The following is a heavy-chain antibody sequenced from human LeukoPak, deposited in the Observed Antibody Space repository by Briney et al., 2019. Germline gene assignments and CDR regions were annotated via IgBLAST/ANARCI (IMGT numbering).Heavy chain of an antibody. Sequence: ASVKVSCKASGYTFTGYYMHWVRQAPGQGLEWMGWINPNSGGTNYAQKFQGRVTMTRDTSTSTAYMELRSLRSDDTAVYYCARGSGSYDGIETPDDYWGQGTLVTVSS. V-gene: IGHV1-2*02. J-gene: IGHJ4*02. D-gene: IGHD1-26*01. CDR1: GYTFTGYY. CDR3: ARGSGSYDGIETPDDY. CDR2: INPNSGGT.